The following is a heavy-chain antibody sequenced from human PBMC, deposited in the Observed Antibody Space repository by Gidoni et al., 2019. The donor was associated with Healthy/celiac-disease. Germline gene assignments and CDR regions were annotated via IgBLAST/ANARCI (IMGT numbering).Heavy chain of an antibody. J-gene: IGHJ3*02. D-gene: IGHD6-19*01. V-gene: IGHV3-33*01. Sequence: QVQLVESGGGVVQPGRSLRLSCAASAFTFSSYGMHWVRQAPGKGLEWVAVIWYDGSNKYYADSVKGRFTISRDNSKNTLYLQMNSLRAEDTAVYYCARDRVDGSDRKHAFDIWGQGTMVTVSS. CDR3: ARDRVDGSDRKHAFDI. CDR1: AFTFSSYG. CDR2: IWYDGSNK.